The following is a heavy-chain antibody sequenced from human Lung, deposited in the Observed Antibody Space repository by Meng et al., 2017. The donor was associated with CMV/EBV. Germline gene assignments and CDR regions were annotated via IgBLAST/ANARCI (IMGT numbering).Heavy chain of an antibody. Sequence: ASXXVSXLASGYTFTGYYLNWVRQAPGQGLEWMGWINSKIGDANYTQKFQGRVTVTRDTSISTAYMELKRLTYDDTAVYFCARKVFRASDAFAIWRQGTMVTVSS. CDR1: GYTFTGYY. V-gene: IGHV1-2*02. J-gene: IGHJ3*02. CDR2: INSKIGDA. CDR3: ARKVFRASDAFAI.